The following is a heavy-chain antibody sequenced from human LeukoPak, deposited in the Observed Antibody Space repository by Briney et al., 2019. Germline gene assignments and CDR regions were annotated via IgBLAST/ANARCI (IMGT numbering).Heavy chain of an antibody. D-gene: IGHD2-15*01. CDR3: TTNSLGYCNSLGCLIDY. Sequence: GGSLRLSCVVSGLTFSNAWMTWVRQAPGKGLEWIGRIKSKIDGETVDYGAPVRGRFTISRDDSNDTVYLLLDSLKAEDTGLYYCTTNSLGYCNSLGCLIDYRGQGTMVAVSS. CDR2: IKSKIDGETV. V-gene: IGHV3-15*01. CDR1: GLTFSNAW. J-gene: IGHJ4*02.